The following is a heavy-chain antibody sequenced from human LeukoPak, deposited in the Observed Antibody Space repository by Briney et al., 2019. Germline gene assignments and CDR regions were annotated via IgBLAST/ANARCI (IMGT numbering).Heavy chain of an antibody. J-gene: IGHJ6*02. CDR1: GFTFGTHG. CDR3: AEVGITMIGGV. CDR2: ISPSGGIT. Sequence: GGTLRLAWAAAGFTFGTHGINCVRQAPGNGREWVGGISPSGGITYSTDYVKGRFTISRANAQNSLYLQMNSLRAEDTAVYYCAEVGITMIGGVWGQGTTVTISS. V-gene: IGHV3-23*01. D-gene: IGHD3-10*02.